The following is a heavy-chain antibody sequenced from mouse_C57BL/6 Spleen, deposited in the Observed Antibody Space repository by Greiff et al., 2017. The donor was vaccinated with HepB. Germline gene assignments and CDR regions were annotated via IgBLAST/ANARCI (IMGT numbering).Heavy chain of an antibody. CDR1: GYTFTSYW. Sequence: QVQLKQPGAELVRPGSSVKLSCKASGYTFTSYWMHWVKQRPIQGLEWIGNIDPSDSETHYNQKFKDKATLTVDKSSSTAYMQLSSLTSEDSAVYDCARGSYYSNFHFDYWGQGTTLTVSS. CDR2: IDPSDSET. CDR3: ARGSYYSNFHFDY. J-gene: IGHJ2*01. D-gene: IGHD2-5*01. V-gene: IGHV1-52*01.